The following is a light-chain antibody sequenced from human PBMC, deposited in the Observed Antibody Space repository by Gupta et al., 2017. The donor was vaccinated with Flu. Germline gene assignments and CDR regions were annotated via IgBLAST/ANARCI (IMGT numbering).Light chain of an antibody. CDR1: QSVNSN. CDR3: QQYYNWPPWT. J-gene: IGKJ1*01. V-gene: IGKV3-15*01. Sequence: EIVMTQSPATLSLSPGERATLSCRASQSVNSNLAWYQQKSGQAPRLLIYGASTRATNIPARFSGSESGTEFTLTINSLQSEDFAVYYCQQYYNWPPWTFGQGTKVEIK. CDR2: GAS.